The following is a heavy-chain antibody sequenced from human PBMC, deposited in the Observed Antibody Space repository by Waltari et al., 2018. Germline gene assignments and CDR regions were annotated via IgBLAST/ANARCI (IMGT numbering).Heavy chain of an antibody. D-gene: IGHD2-2*01. CDR1: GFTFSSYW. Sequence: EVQLVESGGGLVQPGGSLRLSCAASGFTFSSYWMSWVRQAPGKGLEWVANIKQDGSEKYYVDSVKGRFTISRDNAKNSLYLQMNSLRAEDTAVYYCAREGYCSSTSCYAPYYYYGMDVWGQGTTVTVSS. V-gene: IGHV3-7*01. CDR2: IKQDGSEK. J-gene: IGHJ6*02. CDR3: AREGYCSSTSCYAPYYYYGMDV.